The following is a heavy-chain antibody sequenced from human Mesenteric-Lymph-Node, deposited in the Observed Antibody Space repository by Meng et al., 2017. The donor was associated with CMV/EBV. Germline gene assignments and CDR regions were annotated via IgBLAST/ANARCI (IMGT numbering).Heavy chain of an antibody. CDR2: LSYDGSNT. CDR1: GFTFSSHA. D-gene: IGHD2-2*02. V-gene: IGHV3-30-3*02. CDR3: AKDLPCSTTCYMFDY. J-gene: IGHJ4*02. Sequence: GESLKISCVVSGFTFSSHAMYWVRQAPDKGLEWVALLSYDGSNTYYADSVKGRFTISRDNSRNTLYLQMNSLRAEDTAVYYCAKDLPCSTTCYMFDYWGQGTLVTVSS.